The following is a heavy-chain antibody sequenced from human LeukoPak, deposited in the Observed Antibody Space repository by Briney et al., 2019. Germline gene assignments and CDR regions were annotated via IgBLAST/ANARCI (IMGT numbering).Heavy chain of an antibody. CDR1: GFTFSSYS. D-gene: IGHD3-22*01. J-gene: IGHJ4*02. V-gene: IGHV3-21*05. Sequence: GGSLRLSCAASGFTFSSYSMNWVRQAPGKGLEWVSYISGSSSYIYYADSVKGRFTISRDNAKNSLYLQMNSLRAEDTAVYYCARLTTGPFYFDYWGQGTLVTVSS. CDR2: ISGSSSYI. CDR3: ARLTTGPFYFDY.